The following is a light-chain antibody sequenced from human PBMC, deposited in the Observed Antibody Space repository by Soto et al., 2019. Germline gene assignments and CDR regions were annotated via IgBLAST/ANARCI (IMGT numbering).Light chain of an antibody. J-gene: IGKJ1*01. CDR3: QQYGTSPRT. CDR2: GAS. Sequence: EIVLTQSPGTLSLSPGERATLSCRASQSVSNNFLAWYQQKPGQAPRLLIYGASSRAIGTPDRFSGSGSGTDFTLTISRLEPEDFAVYYCQQYGTSPRTFGQGTKVEI. V-gene: IGKV3-20*01. CDR1: QSVSNNF.